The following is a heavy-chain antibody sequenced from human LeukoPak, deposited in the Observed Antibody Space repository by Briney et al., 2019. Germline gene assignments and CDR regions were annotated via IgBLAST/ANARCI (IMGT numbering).Heavy chain of an antibody. CDR3: ARGSGRPNSYYYMDV. V-gene: IGHV1-18*01. J-gene: IGHJ6*03. CDR1: GYTFISYG. Sequence: WASVKVSCKASGYTFISYGISWVRQAPGQGLEWMGRISAYNGDTNYAQKLQGRVTMTTDTSTSTAYMELRSLRSDDTAVYYCARGSGRPNSYYYMDVWGKGTTVTISS. D-gene: IGHD3-10*01. CDR2: ISAYNGDT.